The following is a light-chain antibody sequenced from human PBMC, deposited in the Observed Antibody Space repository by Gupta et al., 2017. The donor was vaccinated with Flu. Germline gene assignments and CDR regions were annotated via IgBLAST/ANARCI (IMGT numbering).Light chain of an antibody. V-gene: IGKV1-39*01. CDR1: QSISSY. CDR2: AAS. J-gene: IGKJ2*01. CDR3: QQSDSNPMYT. Sequence: DIQMTQSPSSLSASVGDRVTITCRASQSISSYLNWYQQKPGKAPKLLTYAASSLQSGVPSRFSGSGSGTDFTLTISSRQPEDFATYYCQQSDSNPMYTFGQGTKLEIK.